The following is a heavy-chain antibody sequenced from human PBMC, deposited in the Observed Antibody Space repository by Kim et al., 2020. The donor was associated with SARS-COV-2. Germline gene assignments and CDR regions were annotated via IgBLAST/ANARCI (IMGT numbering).Heavy chain of an antibody. J-gene: IGHJ4*02. D-gene: IGHD2-2*01. CDR3: ARGIPSTKFNY. CDR1: AGSFSGYY. V-gene: IGHV4-34*01. Sequence: SETLSLTCAVYAGSFSGYYWSWIRQPPGKGLEWIGEINHSGSTNYNPSLKSRDTISVDTSKNQFSLKLSSVTAADTAVYYCARGIPSTKFNYWGQGTLVTVSS. CDR2: INHSGST.